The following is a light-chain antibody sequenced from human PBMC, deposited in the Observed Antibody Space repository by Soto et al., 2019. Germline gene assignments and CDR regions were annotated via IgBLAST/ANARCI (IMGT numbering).Light chain of an antibody. Sequence: ILMTQSPATLSVSPGERATLSCRASQSVSNNLAWYQQKPGQAPRLLIYDASPRATGIPARFSGSGSWTEFTLTISGLQSEDFAVYYCQQYNNWPPCTFGQGTKVEIK. CDR3: QQYNNWPPCT. CDR2: DAS. CDR1: QSVSNN. V-gene: IGKV3-15*01. J-gene: IGKJ1*01.